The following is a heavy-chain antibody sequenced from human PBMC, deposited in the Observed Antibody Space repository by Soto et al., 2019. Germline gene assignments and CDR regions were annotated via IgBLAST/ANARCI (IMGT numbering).Heavy chain of an antibody. V-gene: IGHV3-7*03. CDR2: IKQDGSEK. Sequence: EVQLVESGGGLVQPGGSLRLSCAASGFTFSSYWMSWVRQAPGKGLEWVANIKQDGSEKYYVDSVKGRFTISRDNAKNSLSLQMNSLRAEKTAEFYCVRVGRLGGYWGQGTLVTVSS. J-gene: IGHJ4*02. D-gene: IGHD3-16*01. CDR1: GFTFSSYW. CDR3: VRVGRLGGY.